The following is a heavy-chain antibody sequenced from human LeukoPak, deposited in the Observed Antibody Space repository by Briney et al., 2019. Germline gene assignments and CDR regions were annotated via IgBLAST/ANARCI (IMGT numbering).Heavy chain of an antibody. CDR1: GYRFTNYW. CDR2: IYPDDSDT. V-gene: IGHV5-51*01. J-gene: IGHJ4*02. D-gene: IGHD5-12*01. CDR3: ARITSGSFFGFDY. Sequence: GESLKISCKASGYRFTNYWIGWVRQMPGKGLEWMGLIYPDDSDTRYSPSFQGQVSISADKSITTAYLQWDGLKASDTAMYYCARITSGSFFGFDYWGQGTPVTVSS.